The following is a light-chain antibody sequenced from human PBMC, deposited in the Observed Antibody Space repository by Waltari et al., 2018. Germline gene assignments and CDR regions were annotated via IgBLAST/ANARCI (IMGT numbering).Light chain of an antibody. J-gene: IGKJ1*01. CDR1: QGVGKY. CDR2: HAS. Sequence: EIVLTQSPGTLSPSPGERATLSCRASQGVGKYVAWYQQRPGQAPRLLLYHASIRATGSPDRFSGSGFGADFSLTISRLEPADCAVYYCQKYNFLPATFGQGTTVEIK. CDR3: QKYNFLPAT. V-gene: IGKV3-20*01.